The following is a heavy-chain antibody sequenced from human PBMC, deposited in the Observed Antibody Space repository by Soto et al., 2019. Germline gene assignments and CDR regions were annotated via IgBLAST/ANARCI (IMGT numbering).Heavy chain of an antibody. CDR2: MNPNSGNT. CDR3: ARGLGRVVPAASDY. Sequence: GASVKVSCKASGYTFTSYDINWVRQATGQGLEWMGWMNPNSGNTGYAQKFQGRVTMTRNTSISTAYMELSSLRSEDTAVYYCARGLGRVVPAASDYWGQGNLVTVYS. CDR1: GYTFTSYD. V-gene: IGHV1-8*01. D-gene: IGHD2-2*01. J-gene: IGHJ4*02.